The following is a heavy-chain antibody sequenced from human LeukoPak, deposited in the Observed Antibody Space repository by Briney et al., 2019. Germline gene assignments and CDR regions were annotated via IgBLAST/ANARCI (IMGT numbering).Heavy chain of an antibody. D-gene: IGHD2-21*01. CDR2: ISDDGSNE. Sequence: GGSLRLSCAASGFSFSSYGMHWVRQAPGKGLEWVAVISDDGSNEYYADSVKGRFTISRDNSKNMLYLQMSSLRAVDTAVYYCAKDLNRGLPDYWGQGTLVTVSS. CDR1: GFSFSSYG. V-gene: IGHV3-30*18. CDR3: AKDLNRGLPDY. J-gene: IGHJ4*02.